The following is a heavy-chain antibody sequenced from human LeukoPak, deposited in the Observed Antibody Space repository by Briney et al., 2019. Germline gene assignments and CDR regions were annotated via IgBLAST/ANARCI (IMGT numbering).Heavy chain of an antibody. CDR3: VGLRRNSDRSGYCYYYDY. D-gene: IGHD3-22*01. Sequence: PGGSLTLTCTASGYTFSDFSVNWVRQAPGKGLEWVSSISVRSNYRYYADSVRGRFTISRDDARDSLFLQMNSLRAEDTAVYFCVGLRRNSDRSGYCYYYDYWGQGTLVTVSS. CDR1: GYTFSDFS. CDR2: ISVRSNYR. J-gene: IGHJ4*02. V-gene: IGHV3-21*01.